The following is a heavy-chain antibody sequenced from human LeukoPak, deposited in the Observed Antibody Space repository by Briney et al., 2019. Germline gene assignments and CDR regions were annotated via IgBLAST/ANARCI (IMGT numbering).Heavy chain of an antibody. J-gene: IGHJ4*02. CDR1: EFTFNRYW. CDR2: IKHDRSEA. Sequence: PGGSLRLSCAASEFTFNRYWMSWVRQAPGKGLEWVANIKHDRSEAHYVDSVKGRFTISRDNAKNSLSLQMNSLNVDDTGVYFCTRDALFGSGRTHLDFWSQGTLVSVSS. CDR3: TRDALFGSGRTHLDF. V-gene: IGHV3-7*04. D-gene: IGHD3-10*01.